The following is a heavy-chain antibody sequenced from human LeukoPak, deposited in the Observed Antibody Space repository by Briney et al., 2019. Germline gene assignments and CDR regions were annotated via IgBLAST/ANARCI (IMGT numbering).Heavy chain of an antibody. CDR3: ARIRLRSGCYDY. Sequence: SGPTLVNPTQTLTLTCTFSGFSLNTNGMCVSWIRQPPGKALEWLARIDWDDDKYYTTSLKTRLTISKDTSKNQVVLTMTNMDPVDTATYSCARIRLRSGCYDYWGQGIRVTGSS. V-gene: IGHV2-70*11. CDR2: IDWDDDK. CDR1: GFSLNTNGMC. J-gene: IGHJ4*02. D-gene: IGHD6-19*01.